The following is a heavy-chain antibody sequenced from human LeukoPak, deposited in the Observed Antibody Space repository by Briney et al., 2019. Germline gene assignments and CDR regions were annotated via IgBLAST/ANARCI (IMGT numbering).Heavy chain of an antibody. CDR2: SITIFGTA. CDR3: ARDPSRYGSGSYYNSHYFDY. CDR1: GGTFSSYA. Sequence: SVKVSCKASGGTFSSYAISWVRQAPGQGLEWQGGSITIFGTANYAQKFQGRVTITADESTSTAYMELSSLRSEDTAVYYCARDPSRYGSGSYYNSHYFDYWGQGTLVTVSS. V-gene: IGHV1-69*13. D-gene: IGHD3-10*01. J-gene: IGHJ4*02.